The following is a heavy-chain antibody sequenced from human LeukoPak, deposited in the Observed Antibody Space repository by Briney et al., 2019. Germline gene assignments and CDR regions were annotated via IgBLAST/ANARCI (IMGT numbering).Heavy chain of an antibody. V-gene: IGHV1-46*01. CDR2: INPSGGST. D-gene: IGHD3-22*01. J-gene: IGHJ3*02. Sequence: ASVKVSCKASGYTFTSYYMHWVRQAPGQGLEWMGIINPSGGSTSYAQKFQGRVTMTRDMSTGTVYMELSSLRSEDTAVYYCARVPYYYDSSGQEETPDAFDIWGQGTMVTVSS. CDR3: ARVPYYYDSSGQEETPDAFDI. CDR1: GYTFTSYY.